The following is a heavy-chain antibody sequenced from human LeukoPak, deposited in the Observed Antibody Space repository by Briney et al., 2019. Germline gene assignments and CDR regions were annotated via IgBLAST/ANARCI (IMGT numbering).Heavy chain of an antibody. Sequence: GESLKISCKGSGYIFSSYWIGWVRQVPGKGLEWMGIIYPSDSDTRYSPSFQGQVTISADKSISTAYLQWSSLKASDTAMYYCARRMVRGVITSPFDYWGQGTLVTVSS. J-gene: IGHJ4*02. CDR3: ARRMVRGVITSPFDY. CDR2: IYPSDSDT. V-gene: IGHV5-51*01. D-gene: IGHD3-10*01. CDR1: GYIFSSYW.